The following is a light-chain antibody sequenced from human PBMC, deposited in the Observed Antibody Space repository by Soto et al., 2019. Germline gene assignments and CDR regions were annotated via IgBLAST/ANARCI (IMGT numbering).Light chain of an antibody. Sequence: DIQMTQSPSSLSASVGDRVAITCRASQGISSYLAWYQQKPWKVPDLLLYAASTLQSGVPSRFSGSRSGTDFTINISSLQPADVATYYCQQYNSAPRTFGQGTKVAIK. CDR3: QQYNSAPRT. V-gene: IGKV1-27*01. CDR1: QGISSY. CDR2: AAS. J-gene: IGKJ1*01.